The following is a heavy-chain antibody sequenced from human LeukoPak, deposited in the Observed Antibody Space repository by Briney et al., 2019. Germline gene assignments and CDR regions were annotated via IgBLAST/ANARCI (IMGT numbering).Heavy chain of an antibody. CDR3: ARHSDTSYFDY. J-gene: IGHJ4*02. V-gene: IGHV4-59*08. CDR2: IYYSGST. Sequence: SETLSLTCTVSGGSICSYYWSWIRQPPGKGLEWIGYIYYSGSTNYNPSLKSRVTISVDTSKNQFSLKLSSVTAADTAVYYCARHSDTSYFDYWGQGTLVTVSS. CDR1: GGSICSYY. D-gene: IGHD5-18*01.